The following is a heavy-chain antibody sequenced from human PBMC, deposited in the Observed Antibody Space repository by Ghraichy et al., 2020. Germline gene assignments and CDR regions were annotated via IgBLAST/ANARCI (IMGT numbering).Heavy chain of an antibody. V-gene: IGHV3-30*18. D-gene: IGHD6-13*01. CDR2: ISYDGSNK. CDR3: AKDQIAAAGITGWFDP. J-gene: IGHJ5*02. CDR1: GFTFSSYG. Sequence: GGSLRLSCAASGFTFSSYGMHWVRQAPGKGLEWVAVISYDGSNKYYADSVKGRFTISRDNSKNTLYLQMNSLRAEDTAVYYCAKDQIAAAGITGWFDPWGQGTRVTVSS.